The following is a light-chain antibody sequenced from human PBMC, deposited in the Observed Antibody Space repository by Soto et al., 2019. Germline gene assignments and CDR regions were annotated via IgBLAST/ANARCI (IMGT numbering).Light chain of an antibody. CDR2: GNS. V-gene: IGLV1-40*01. J-gene: IGLJ2*01. Sequence: QSALTQPPSVSGAPGQRVTISCTGSSSKIGAGYDVHWYQQLPGTAPKLPIYGNSNRPSGVPDRFSGSKSGTSASLAITGLQAEDEADYYCQSYDSSLSGSGVFGGGTKVTVL. CDR1: SSKIGAGYD. CDR3: QSYDSSLSGSGV.